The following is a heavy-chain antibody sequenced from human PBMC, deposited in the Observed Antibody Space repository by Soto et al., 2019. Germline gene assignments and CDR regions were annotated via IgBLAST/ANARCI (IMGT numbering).Heavy chain of an antibody. CDR3: AKDWISMQLLWFGELPAPDYYYYYYMDV. J-gene: IGHJ6*03. D-gene: IGHD3-10*01. CDR1: GFTFSSYG. V-gene: IGHV3-30*18. Sequence: PGGSLRLSCAASGFTFSSYGMHWVRQAPGKGLEWVAVISYDGSNKYYADSVKGRFTISRDNSKNTLYLQMNSLRAEDTAVYYCAKDWISMQLLWFGELPAPDYYYYYYMDVWGKGTTVTVSS. CDR2: ISYDGSNK.